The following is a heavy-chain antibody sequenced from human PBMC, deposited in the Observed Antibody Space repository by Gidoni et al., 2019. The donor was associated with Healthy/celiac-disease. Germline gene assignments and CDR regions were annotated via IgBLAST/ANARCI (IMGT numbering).Heavy chain of an antibody. Sequence: QVQLQASGPGLVKPSQTLSLTCTVSGGSISSGSYYWSWIRQPAGQGLEWIGRIYTSGSTNYNPSLKSRVTISVDTSKNQFSLKLSSVTAADTAVYYCARVPEDGSGSSPYWYFDLWGRGTLVTVSS. CDR2: IYTSGST. J-gene: IGHJ2*01. CDR1: GGSISSGSYY. CDR3: ARVPEDGSGSSPYWYFDL. V-gene: IGHV4-61*02. D-gene: IGHD3-10*01.